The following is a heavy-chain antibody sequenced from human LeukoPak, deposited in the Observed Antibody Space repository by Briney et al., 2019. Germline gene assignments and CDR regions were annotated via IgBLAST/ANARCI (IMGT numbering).Heavy chain of an antibody. D-gene: IGHD3-3*01. CDR1: GFTFSSYG. CDR3: ARDGGGFLEPHLEVTMAK. Sequence: GGSLRLSCTASGFTFSSYGMHRVRQAPGKGLEWVAVISYDGSNKYYADSVKGRFTISRDNPKNTLYLQMNSLRAEDTAVYYCARDGGGFLEPHLEVTMAKWGQGTLVTVSS. CDR2: ISYDGSNK. J-gene: IGHJ4*02. V-gene: IGHV3-30*03.